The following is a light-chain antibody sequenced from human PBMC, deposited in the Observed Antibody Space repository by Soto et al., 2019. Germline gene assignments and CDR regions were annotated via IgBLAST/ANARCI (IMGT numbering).Light chain of an antibody. J-gene: IGKJ2*01. CDR3: QQYHTSPYT. Sequence: EIVLTQSPGTLSLSPGERVSLSCRASQSVTSRHLAWYQQKPGQAPRLLIFAASGRPPTIPSRFSGSGSGTDFPLTISSLEAEDFAVYFCQQYHTSPYTFGQGTRLELK. CDR1: QSVTSRH. V-gene: IGKV3-20*01. CDR2: AAS.